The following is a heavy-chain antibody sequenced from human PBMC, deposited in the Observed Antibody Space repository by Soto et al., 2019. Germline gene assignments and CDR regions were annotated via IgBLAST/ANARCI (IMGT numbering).Heavy chain of an antibody. J-gene: IGHJ5*02. CDR3: GRDGVGATPLGWFDP. Sequence: ASVKVSCKASGYTFIGYYIHWVRQAPGQGLEWMGRINPRSGDTTYAQKFQGRLTMTRDTSISTAYMELSSLRSDDTAVYYCGRDGVGATPLGWFDPWGQGSRVTVSS. V-gene: IGHV1-2*06. CDR2: INPRSGDT. D-gene: IGHD1-26*01. CDR1: GYTFIGYY.